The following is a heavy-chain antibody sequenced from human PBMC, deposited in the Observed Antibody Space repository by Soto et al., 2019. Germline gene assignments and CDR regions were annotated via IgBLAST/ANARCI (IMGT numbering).Heavy chain of an antibody. V-gene: IGHV4-39*01. D-gene: IGHD3-10*01. CDR3: ARGPLQVGYYYYYGMDV. CDR1: GGSTSSSSYY. Sequence: SETLSLTCTSSGGSTSSSSYYWGWIRQPPGKGLEWIGSIYYSGSTYYNPSLKSRVTISVDTSKNQFSLKLSSVTAADTAVYYCARGPLQVGYYYYYGMDVWGQGTTVTVSS. CDR2: IYYSGST. J-gene: IGHJ6*02.